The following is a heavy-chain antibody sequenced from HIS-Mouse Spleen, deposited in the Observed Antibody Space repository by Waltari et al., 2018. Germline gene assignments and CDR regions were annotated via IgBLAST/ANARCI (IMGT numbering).Heavy chain of an antibody. Sequence: EVQLVQSGAEVKKPGESLKISCKGSGYSFTSYWIGWVRQMPGKGLEWMGVIYPGASATRYSPSFQGQVTISADKSISTAYLQWSSLKASDTAMYYCARLRYSSSWLEYFQHWGQGTLVTVSS. D-gene: IGHD6-13*01. CDR2: IYPGASAT. CDR1: GYSFTSYW. V-gene: IGHV5-51*03. J-gene: IGHJ1*01. CDR3: ARLRYSSSWLEYFQH.